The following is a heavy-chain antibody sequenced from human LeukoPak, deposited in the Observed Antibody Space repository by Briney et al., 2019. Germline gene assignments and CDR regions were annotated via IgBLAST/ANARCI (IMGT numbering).Heavy chain of an antibody. D-gene: IGHD3-22*01. V-gene: IGHV1-18*01. CDR1: GYTFTSYG. J-gene: IGHJ4*02. Sequence: GASVKASCKASGYTFTSYGISWVRQAPGQGLEWMGWISAYNGNTNYAQKLQGRVTMTTDTSTSTAYMELRSLRSDDTAVYYCARVDGKYYYDSSGPAHYWGQGTLVTVSS. CDR3: ARVDGKYYYDSSGPAHY. CDR2: ISAYNGNT.